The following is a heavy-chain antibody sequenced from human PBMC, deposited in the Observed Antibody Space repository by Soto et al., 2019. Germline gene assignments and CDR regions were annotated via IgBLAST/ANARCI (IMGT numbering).Heavy chain of an antibody. V-gene: IGHV3-30*18. CDR3: EKQGIEVAGTDYFDY. CDR1: GFIFRSYG. D-gene: IGHD6-19*01. Sequence: GGSLRLSCAAAGFIFRSYGVHWVRQAPGKGLEWVAVISHDGSNAYYADAVNGRFTISRDNAKNTVYLQMNSLRAEDTAVYYCEKQGIEVAGTDYFDYWGQGALVTVSS. J-gene: IGHJ4*02. CDR2: ISHDGSNA.